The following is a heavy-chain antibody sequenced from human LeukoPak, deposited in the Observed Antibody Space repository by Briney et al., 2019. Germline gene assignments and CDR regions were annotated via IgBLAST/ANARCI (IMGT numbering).Heavy chain of an antibody. J-gene: IGHJ6*03. Sequence: SETLSLTCTVSGGSISSYYWSWIRQPPGKGLEWIGYIYYNGSTNYNPSLKSRVTISVDTSKNQFSLKLSSVTAADTAVYYCARDYGDYNYYYMDVWGKGTTVTVSS. V-gene: IGHV4-59*01. CDR2: IYYNGST. CDR1: GGSISSYY. CDR3: ARDYGDYNYYYMDV. D-gene: IGHD4-17*01.